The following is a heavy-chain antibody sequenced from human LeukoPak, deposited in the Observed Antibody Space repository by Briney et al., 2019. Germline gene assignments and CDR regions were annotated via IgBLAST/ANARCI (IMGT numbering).Heavy chain of an antibody. Sequence: GGSLRLSCAASGFTFSSYSMNWVRQAPGKGLEWVSSISSSSSYIYYADSVKGRFTISRDNAKNSLYLQMNSLRAEDTAVYYCARDLGCCSGGICHSANMDVWGQGTTVTVSS. CDR3: ARDLGCCSGGICHSANMDV. V-gene: IGHV3-21*01. CDR1: GFTFSSYS. CDR2: ISSSSSYI. J-gene: IGHJ6*02. D-gene: IGHD2-15*01.